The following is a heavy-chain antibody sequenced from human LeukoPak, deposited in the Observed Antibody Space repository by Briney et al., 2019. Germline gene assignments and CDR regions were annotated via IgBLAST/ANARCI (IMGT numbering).Heavy chain of an antibody. J-gene: IGHJ4*02. Sequence: GSLRLSCAASGFSFSNYGMHGVRQAPGKGLEWAAFISYDGSKKYYADSVKGRFTISRDNSKNTLYLQMNSLRTEDTAVYYCARVISGYYCDHWGQGTLVTVSS. CDR1: GFSFSNYG. D-gene: IGHD3-22*01. CDR2: ISYDGSKK. CDR3: ARVISGYYCDH. V-gene: IGHV3-30*03.